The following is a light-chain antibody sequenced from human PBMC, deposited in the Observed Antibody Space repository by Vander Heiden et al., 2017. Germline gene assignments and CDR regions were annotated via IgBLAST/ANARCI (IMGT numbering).Light chain of an antibody. Sequence: QSALTPPPSASGSPGQSVTISCTGTSSDVGGYNYVSWYQQHPGKAPKLMIYEVSKRPSGVPDRFSGSKSGNTASLTVSGLQAEDEADYYCSSYAGSIYVVFGGGTKLTVL. J-gene: IGLJ2*01. V-gene: IGLV2-8*01. CDR1: SSDVGGYNY. CDR3: SSYAGSIYVV. CDR2: EVS.